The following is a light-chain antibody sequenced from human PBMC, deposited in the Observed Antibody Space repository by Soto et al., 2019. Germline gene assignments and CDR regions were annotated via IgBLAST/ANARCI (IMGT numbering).Light chain of an antibody. Sequence: EIVMTQSPDTLSLSPGERATLSCRASQSVSSYLAWYQQKPGQAPRLLIYDASNRATGIPARFSGSGSGTDFTLTISRLEPEDFVVYYCQQYGSSPFTFGQGTRLEIK. J-gene: IGKJ5*01. CDR3: QQYGSSPFT. CDR2: DAS. CDR1: QSVSSY. V-gene: IGKV3-20*01.